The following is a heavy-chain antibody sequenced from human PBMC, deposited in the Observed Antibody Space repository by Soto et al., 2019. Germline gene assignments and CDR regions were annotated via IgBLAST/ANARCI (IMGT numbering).Heavy chain of an antibody. J-gene: IGHJ4*02. D-gene: IGHD6-19*01. CDR3: ANPGADGYSSGWFFDY. CDR1: GFTFSSYA. CDR2: ISGSGGST. Sequence: GGSLRLSCAASGFTFSSYAMSWVRQAPGKGLEWVSAISGSGGSTYYADSVKGRSTISRDNSKNTLYLQMNSLRAEDTAVYYCANPGADGYSSGWFFDYWGQGTLVTVSS. V-gene: IGHV3-23*01.